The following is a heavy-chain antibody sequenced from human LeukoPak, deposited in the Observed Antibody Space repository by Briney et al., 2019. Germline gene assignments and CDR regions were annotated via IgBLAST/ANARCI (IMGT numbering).Heavy chain of an antibody. V-gene: IGHV4-39*07. CDR1: GVSISSSNSY. CDR2: IYSIGNT. J-gene: IGHJ6*03. CDR3: AKNQAMVPSTLPQFDYYYYMDV. D-gene: IGHD5-18*01. Sequence: SETLSLTCTVSGVSISSSNSYWGWIRQPPGKGLEWIGRIYSIGNTDYNPSLKSRVTMSMDTSKNQFSLKLTSVTAADTAIYYCAKNQAMVPSTLPQFDYYYYMDVWGKGTTVTISS.